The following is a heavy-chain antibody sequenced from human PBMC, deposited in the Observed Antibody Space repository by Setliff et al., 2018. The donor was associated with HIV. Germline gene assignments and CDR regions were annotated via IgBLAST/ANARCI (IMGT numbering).Heavy chain of an antibody. J-gene: IGHJ4*02. D-gene: IGHD6-13*01. CDR1: GYTFTGNY. V-gene: IGHV1-2*02. Sequence: GASVKVSCKASGYTFTGNYIHWVRQAPGQGLEWMGWINPNSGGTNYAQKFQGRVTMTRDTSISTAYMELSSLRSEDTAVYYCARADSSNWYHVDYWGQGTLVTVSS. CDR3: ARADSSNWYHVDY. CDR2: INPNSGGT.